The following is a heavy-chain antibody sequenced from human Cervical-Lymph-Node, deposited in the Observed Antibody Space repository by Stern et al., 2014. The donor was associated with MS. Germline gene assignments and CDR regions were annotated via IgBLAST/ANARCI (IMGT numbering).Heavy chain of an antibody. CDR2: IYPGDSDT. CDR1: GFSFTTHW. Sequence: EVQLVESGAEVKKPGESLKISCEGSGFSFTTHWIAWVRQMPGEGLEWMGIIYPGDSDTRYSPSFQGRVTISADKSISTAYLQWNSLTASDTAMYHCAKARYVQALSDAFDIWGQGTMVTVSS. CDR3: AKARYVQALSDAFDI. J-gene: IGHJ3*02. V-gene: IGHV5-51*03. D-gene: IGHD2-2*01.